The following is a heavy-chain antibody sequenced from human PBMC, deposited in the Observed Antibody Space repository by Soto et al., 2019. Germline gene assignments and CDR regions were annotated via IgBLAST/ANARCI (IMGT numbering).Heavy chain of an antibody. J-gene: IGHJ6*02. CDR3: ARRHYCRGDCNINPDYYYGMDV. Sequence: EVQVVQSGAEVKEPGESLKISCKGSGYIFTDHCIVWVRQMAGKGLEWVGIICPGYSNIIYSPSVQGQVTISADMSISTAYLQWSSLKASDTAIYYCARRHYCRGDCNINPDYYYGMDVWGQGTTVTVSS. V-gene: IGHV5-51*01. CDR2: ICPGYSNI. D-gene: IGHD2-21*02. CDR1: GYIFTDHC.